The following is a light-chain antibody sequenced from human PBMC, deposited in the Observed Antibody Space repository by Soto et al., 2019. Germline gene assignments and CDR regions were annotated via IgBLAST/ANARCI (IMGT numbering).Light chain of an antibody. J-gene: IGKJ1*01. CDR3: HHYNNWPRT. V-gene: IGKV3-15*01. CDR2: GAS. Sequence: EIVMTQSPASLSVSPGERATLSCRASQNVNSNLAWYQQKPGQAPRFLIYGASTRATGIPARFSGSGSGTEFTLTISRLQSEDFAVYYCHHYNNWPRTFGQGTRWIS. CDR1: QNVNSN.